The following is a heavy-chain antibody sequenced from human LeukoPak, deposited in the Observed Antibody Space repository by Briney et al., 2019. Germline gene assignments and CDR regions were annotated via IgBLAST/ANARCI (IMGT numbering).Heavy chain of an antibody. CDR1: GFTFDDYA. J-gene: IGHJ4*02. V-gene: IGHV3-9*01. Sequence: GGSLRLSCAASGFTFDDYAMHWVRRAPGKGLEWVSGISWNSGSIGYADSVKGRFTISRDNAKDSLYLQMNSLRAEDTALYYCAKDTYYDFHWGQGTLVTVSS. CDR2: ISWNSGSI. D-gene: IGHD3-3*01. CDR3: AKDTYYDFH.